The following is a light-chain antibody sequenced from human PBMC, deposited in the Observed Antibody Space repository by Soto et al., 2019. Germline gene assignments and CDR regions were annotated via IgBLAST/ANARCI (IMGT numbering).Light chain of an antibody. J-gene: IGKJ5*01. CDR1: QSISSH. CDR2: TAS. Sequence: DIQLTQSPSFLSASVGDTVTITCRASQSISSHLNWYQQKPGKAPNLLMYTASNLQSGVPSTFSGGGSGTDFTLTISSLQPEDFATYDCQQSYSTPISFGRGTRLEIK. CDR3: QQSYSTPIS. V-gene: IGKV1-39*01.